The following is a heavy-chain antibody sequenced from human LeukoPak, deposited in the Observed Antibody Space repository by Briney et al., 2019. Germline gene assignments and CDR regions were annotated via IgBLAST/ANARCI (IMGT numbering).Heavy chain of an antibody. V-gene: IGHV1-2*02. CDR2: INPNSGGT. CDR3: ARAGYSSGWYADY. D-gene: IGHD6-19*01. Sequence: ASVKVSCKASGYTFTGYYMHWVRQAPGQGLEWMGWINPNSGGTNYAQKFQGRLTMTRDTSISTAYMELSSLRSEDTAVYYCARAGYSSGWYADYWGQGTLVTVSS. J-gene: IGHJ4*02. CDR1: GYTFTGYY.